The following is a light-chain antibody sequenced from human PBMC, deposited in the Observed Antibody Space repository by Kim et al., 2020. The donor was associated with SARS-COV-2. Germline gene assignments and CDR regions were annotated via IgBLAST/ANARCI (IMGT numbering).Light chain of an antibody. CDR2: YDS. CDR1: NIGSKS. Sequence: SYELTQPPSVSVAPGKTARITRGGNNIGSKSVHWYQQKPGQAPVLVIYYDSDRPSGIPERFSVSNSGNTATLTISRVEAGDEADYYCQVWDSSSDHVVFGGGTQLTVL. V-gene: IGLV3-21*04. CDR3: QVWDSSSDHVV. J-gene: IGLJ2*01.